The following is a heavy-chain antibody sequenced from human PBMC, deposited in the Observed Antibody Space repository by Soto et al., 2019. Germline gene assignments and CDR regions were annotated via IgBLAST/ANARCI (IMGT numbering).Heavy chain of an antibody. CDR1: GGFISSSSYY. CDR2: IYYSGST. Sequence: SETLSLTCTVSGGFISSSSYYWGWIRQPPGKGLEWIGSIYYSGSTYYNPSLKSRVTISVDTSKNQFSLKLSSVTAADTAVYYCARTPPYDFWGGYYTPLDYCGQGTLVTGSS. CDR3: ARTPPYDFWGGYYTPLDY. D-gene: IGHD3-3*01. V-gene: IGHV4-39*01. J-gene: IGHJ4*02.